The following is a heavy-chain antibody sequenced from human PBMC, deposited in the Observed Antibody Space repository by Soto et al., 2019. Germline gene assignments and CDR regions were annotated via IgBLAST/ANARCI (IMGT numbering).Heavy chain of an antibody. Sequence: GASVKVSCKASGYTFTSYYMHWVRQAPGQGLEWMGIINPSGGSTSYAQKFQGRVTMTRDTSTSTVYMELSSLRSEDTAVYYCARPCLSGYDSSGYDYWGQGTLVTVSP. CDR3: ARPCLSGYDSSGYDY. V-gene: IGHV1-46*01. CDR2: INPSGGST. CDR1: GYTFTSYY. D-gene: IGHD3-22*01. J-gene: IGHJ4*02.